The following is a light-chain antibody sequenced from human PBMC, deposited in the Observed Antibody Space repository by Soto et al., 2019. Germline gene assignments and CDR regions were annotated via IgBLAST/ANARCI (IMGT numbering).Light chain of an antibody. CDR2: DAS. CDR3: QQRSNWLLA. V-gene: IGKV3-11*01. CDR1: QSVRSY. Sequence: EIVMTQSPATLSVSPGERATLSCRASQSVRSYLAWYKQKPGQAPRLLIYDASNRETGIPARVSGSGSWTEFTLTISSLEPEDLEVYDCQQRSNWLLAFGQGTKVDIK. J-gene: IGKJ1*01.